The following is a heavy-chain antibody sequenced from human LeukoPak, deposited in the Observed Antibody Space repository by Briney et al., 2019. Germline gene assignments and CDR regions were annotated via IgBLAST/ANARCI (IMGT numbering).Heavy chain of an antibody. V-gene: IGHV3-66*01. CDR3: AKDSAVAAVAGTLDY. CDR2: IYSGGST. J-gene: IGHJ4*02. Sequence: GGALRLSCAASGFNVCSNYMSRGRQGPGEGLEWVSVIYSGGSTYYADSVKGRFTISRDNSKNTLYLQMNSLKAEDTAVYYCAKDSAVAAVAGTLDYWGQGTLVTVSS. D-gene: IGHD6-19*01. CDR1: GFNVCSNY.